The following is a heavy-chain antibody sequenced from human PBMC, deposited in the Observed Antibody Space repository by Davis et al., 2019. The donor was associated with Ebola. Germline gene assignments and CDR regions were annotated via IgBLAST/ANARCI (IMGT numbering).Heavy chain of an antibody. CDR2: IYYSGST. CDR3: ARHSYAIWAFDI. D-gene: IGHD3-9*01. V-gene: IGHV4-59*08. Sequence: ESLKISCAASGFTFSSYWMSWIRQPPGKGLEWNGYIYYSGSTNYNPSLKSRVTISVDTSKNQFSLKLSSVTAADTAVYYCARHSYAIWAFDIWGQGTMVTVSS. CDR1: GFTFSSYW. J-gene: IGHJ3*02.